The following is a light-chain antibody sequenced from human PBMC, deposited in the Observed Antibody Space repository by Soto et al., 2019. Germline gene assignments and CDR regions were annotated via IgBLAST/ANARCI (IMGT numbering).Light chain of an antibody. Sequence: QSALTQPASVSGSPGQSITISCTGTSSDVGGYNYVSWYQQHPGKAPKFMIYDVSNRPSGVSNRFSGSKSGYTASLTISGLKAEDEADYYCSSYTSSNARQIVFGTGTQLTVL. CDR1: SSDVGGYNY. V-gene: IGLV2-14*01. CDR2: DVS. J-gene: IGLJ7*01. CDR3: SSYTSSNARQIV.